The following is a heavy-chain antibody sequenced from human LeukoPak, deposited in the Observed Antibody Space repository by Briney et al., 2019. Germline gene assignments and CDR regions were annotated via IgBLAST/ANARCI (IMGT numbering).Heavy chain of an antibody. D-gene: IGHD3-22*01. Sequence: PSETLSLTCTASGGSIRSSYYYWSWIRQPPGKGLEWIGEVNHSGSTNYNPSLKSRVTISVDTSKNQFSLKLSSVTAADTAVYYCARCGAYDSSGSSLYYFDYWGQGTLVTVSS. V-gene: IGHV4-39*07. CDR1: GGSIRSSYYY. CDR2: VNHSGST. CDR3: ARCGAYDSSGSSLYYFDY. J-gene: IGHJ4*02.